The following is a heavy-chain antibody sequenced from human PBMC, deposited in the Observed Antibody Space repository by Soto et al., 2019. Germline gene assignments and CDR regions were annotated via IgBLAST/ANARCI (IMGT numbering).Heavy chain of an antibody. CDR2: IKSKNDGGTT. V-gene: IGHV3-15*07. Sequence: EVQVVESGGGLVKPGGSLRLSCAASGFGFTNSWMNWVRQAPGKGLEWVGRIKSKNDGGTTDYAAPVQGRFTISRDDSTTTIYLQMTSLKTEDTAVYYCTSAGQYCTSTTCKAYWGQGTPVTVSS. D-gene: IGHD2-2*01. J-gene: IGHJ4*02. CDR1: GFGFTNSW. CDR3: TSAGQYCTSTTCKAY.